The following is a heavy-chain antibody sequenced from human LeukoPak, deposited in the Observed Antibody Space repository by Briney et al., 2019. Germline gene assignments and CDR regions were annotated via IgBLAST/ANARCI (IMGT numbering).Heavy chain of an antibody. V-gene: IGHV3-30*03. CDR1: GFTFSSYG. D-gene: IGHD1-26*01. CDR3: ARDPGASPRHYYNAMDV. CDR2: ISYDGSNK. Sequence: GGSLRLSCAARGFTFSSYGMHWVRQAPGKGLEWVAVISYDGSNKYYADSVKGRFTISRDNSKNTLYLQMGSLRAEDMAVYYCARDPGASPRHYYNAMDVWGQGTTVTVSS. J-gene: IGHJ6*02.